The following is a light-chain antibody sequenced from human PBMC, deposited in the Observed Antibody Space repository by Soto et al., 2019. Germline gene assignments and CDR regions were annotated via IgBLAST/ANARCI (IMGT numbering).Light chain of an antibody. CDR1: SSNIGAGYD. V-gene: IGLV1-40*01. Sequence: QSVLTQPPSVSGAPGQRVTISCTGSSSNIGAGYDVHWYQQLPGTAPKLLIYGNSNRPSGVPDRFSGSKSGTSASLAITGLQAEDEADYYRQSYESSLSGSNVFGTGTKLTVL. CDR3: QSYESSLSGSNV. J-gene: IGLJ1*01. CDR2: GNS.